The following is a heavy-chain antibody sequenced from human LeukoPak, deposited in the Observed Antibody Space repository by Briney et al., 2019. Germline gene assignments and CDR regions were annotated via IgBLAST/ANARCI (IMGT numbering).Heavy chain of an antibody. CDR1: GGSFSGHF. CDR2: INHSGST. Sequence: SETLSLTCAVYGGSFSGHFWNWIRQPPGKGLEWIGEINHSGSTNYNPSLKSRVTISVDRSKNQFSLKLSSVTAADTAVYYCARHLRHYPIGAFDIWGQGTMVTVSS. CDR3: ARHLRHYPIGAFDI. J-gene: IGHJ3*02. D-gene: IGHD1-26*01. V-gene: IGHV4-34*01.